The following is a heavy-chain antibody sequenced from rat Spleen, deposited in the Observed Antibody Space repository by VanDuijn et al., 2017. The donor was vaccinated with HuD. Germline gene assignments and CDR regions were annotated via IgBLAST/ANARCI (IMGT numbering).Heavy chain of an antibody. Sequence: EVQLVESDGGLVQPGRSLKLSCAASGFTFSDYYMAWVRQAPTKGLEWVTTISYDGRRTYYRDSVKGRFTISRDNAKSTLYLQMDSLRSEDTATYYCATRNYGYNYFDYWGQGVMVTVSS. CDR2: ISYDGRRT. CDR3: ATRNYGYNYFDY. CDR1: GFTFSDYY. J-gene: IGHJ2*01. V-gene: IGHV5-29*01. D-gene: IGHD1-9*01.